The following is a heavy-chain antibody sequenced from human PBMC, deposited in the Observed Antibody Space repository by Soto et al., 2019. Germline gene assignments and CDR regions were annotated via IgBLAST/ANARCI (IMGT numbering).Heavy chain of an antibody. V-gene: IGHV4-31*03. CDR2: IYYSGST. CDR3: ARGSEGYGMDV. D-gene: IGHD3-10*01. J-gene: IGHJ6*02. Sequence: LSLTCTVSGGSISSSSYYWGWIRQPPGKGLEWIGYIYYSGSTYYNPSLKSRVTISVDTSKNQFSLKLSSVTAADTAVYYCARGSEGYGMDVWGQGTTVTVSS. CDR1: GGSISSSSYY.